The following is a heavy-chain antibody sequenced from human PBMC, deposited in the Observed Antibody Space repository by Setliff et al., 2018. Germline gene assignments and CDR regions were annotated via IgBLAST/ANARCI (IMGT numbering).Heavy chain of an antibody. Sequence: PSETLSLTCKVSGDSMNSGVYYWAWIRQPPGKGLEWIGRIYSGGTTYYNSSLKSRVTISVDTSKSQFSLKLTSVTAADTAVYYCARLRKSTPHWYFDLWGRGTLVTVSS. CDR1: GDSMNSGVYY. J-gene: IGHJ2*01. V-gene: IGHV4-39*07. CDR2: IYSGGTT. CDR3: ARLRKSTPHWYFDL.